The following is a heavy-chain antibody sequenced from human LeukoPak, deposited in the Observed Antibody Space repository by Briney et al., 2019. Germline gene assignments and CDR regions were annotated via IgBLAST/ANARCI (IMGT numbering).Heavy chain of an antibody. CDR3: AKPGEPTNYFFDY. D-gene: IGHD2-21*01. J-gene: IGHJ4*02. V-gene: IGHV3-23*01. Sequence: GGPLRLSCAASGFTFATYDMSWVLQAPGKGLEWVATLRVNGRSAYYAGSVKGRFTVSTDDSKDTLYLQMNSLRAEDTVLYYCAKPGEPTNYFFDYWGQGALVTVSS. CDR1: GFTFATYD. CDR2: LRVNGRSA.